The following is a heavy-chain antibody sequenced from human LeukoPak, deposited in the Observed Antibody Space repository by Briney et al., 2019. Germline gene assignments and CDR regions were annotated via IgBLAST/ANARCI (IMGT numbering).Heavy chain of an antibody. D-gene: IGHD1-26*01. V-gene: IGHV1-18*01. J-gene: IGHJ4*02. CDR2: ISAYNGNT. CDR1: GGTFSSYA. Sequence: GASVKVSCKASGGTFSSYAVSWVRQAPGQGLEWMGWISAYNGNTNYAQKLQGRVTMTTDTSTSTAYMELRSLRSDDTAVYYCARARAIIVGAANFDYWGQGTLVTVSS. CDR3: ARARAIIVGAANFDY.